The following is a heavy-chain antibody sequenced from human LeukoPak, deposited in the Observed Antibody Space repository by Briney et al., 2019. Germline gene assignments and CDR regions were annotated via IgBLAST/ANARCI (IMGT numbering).Heavy chain of an antibody. CDR3: ASTAMVTGY. Sequence: GGSLRLSCAASGFTFSSYAMTWVRQAPGKGLEWVSTISGSGGSTYYADSVKGRFTISRDNPKNTLYLQMDSLRGEDTAVYYCASTAMVTGYWGQGTLVTVSS. CDR2: ISGSGGST. J-gene: IGHJ4*02. V-gene: IGHV3-23*01. CDR1: GFTFSSYA. D-gene: IGHD5-18*01.